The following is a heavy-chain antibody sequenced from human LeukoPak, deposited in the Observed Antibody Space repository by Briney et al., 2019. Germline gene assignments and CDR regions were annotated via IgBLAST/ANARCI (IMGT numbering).Heavy chain of an antibody. CDR3: ASPRSGDRGGYHDPCDI. V-gene: IGHV3-74*01. CDR2: INSDGTR. CDR1: GFTFNNSW. J-gene: IGHJ3*02. D-gene: IGHD3-22*01. Sequence: GGSLRLSCAGSGFTFNNSWMHWVRQAQGRGLVWVSRINSDGTRSYADSVKGRFTISRDNAKNTLFLQMNSLRVEDTAVYFCASPRSGDRGGYHDPCDIWGQGTMVTVSS.